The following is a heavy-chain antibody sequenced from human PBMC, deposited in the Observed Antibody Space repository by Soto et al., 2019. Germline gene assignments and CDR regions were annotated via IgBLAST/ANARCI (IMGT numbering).Heavy chain of an antibody. J-gene: IGHJ4*02. D-gene: IGHD3-10*01. CDR3: ARDLEYYYGSGSFD. V-gene: IGHV1-69*08. CDR1: GATFSSYT. Sequence: QVQLVQSGPEVKKPGSSVKVSGKASGATFSSYTITWVGQAPGQGLEWMGRIIPILGIANYAQKFQGRVTITADKSTSTAYMELSSLRSEDTAVYYCARDLEYYYGSGSFDWGQGTLVTVSS. CDR2: IIPILGIA.